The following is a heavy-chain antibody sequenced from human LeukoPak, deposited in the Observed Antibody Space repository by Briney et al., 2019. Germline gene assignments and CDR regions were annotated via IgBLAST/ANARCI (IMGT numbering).Heavy chain of an antibody. V-gene: IGHV3-73*01. CDR2: IRSKGNNYAT. CDR1: GFGFSASA. D-gene: IGHD3-22*01. Sequence: PGGSLRLSCAASGFGFSASAMHWVRQASGKGLEWVGRIRSKGNNYATAYAASVKGRFTVSRDDSKNKAYLQMNSLKIEDTAVYYCARHSRYYYDSRGFYVQDYFDSWGQGTLVTVSS. CDR3: ARHSRYYYDSRGFYVQDYFDS. J-gene: IGHJ4*02.